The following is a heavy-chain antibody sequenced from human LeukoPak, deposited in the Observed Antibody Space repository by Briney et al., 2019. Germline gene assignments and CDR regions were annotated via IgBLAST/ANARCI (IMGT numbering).Heavy chain of an antibody. CDR2: MNPNSGNT. Sequence: GASVRVSCKASGYTFSNYDVTWVRQAPGQGLEYMGWMNPNSGNTGFAQKFRVRVTMTSDASTTSDFMELMRLTSEDTAVYYCTRAVRNQLLSEYWGQGTRITVSS. D-gene: IGHD2-2*01. CDR1: GYTFSNYD. J-gene: IGHJ4*02. V-gene: IGHV1-8*01. CDR3: TRAVRNQLLSEY.